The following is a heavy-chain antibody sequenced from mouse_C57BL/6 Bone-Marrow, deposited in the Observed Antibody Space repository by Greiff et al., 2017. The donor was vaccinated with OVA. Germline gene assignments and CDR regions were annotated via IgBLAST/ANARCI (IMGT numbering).Heavy chain of an antibody. V-gene: IGHV1-39*01. CDR3: ARSGIISTTVGYYYAMDD. Sequence: VQLQQSGPELVKPGASVKISCKASGYSFTDYNMNWVKQSNGKSLEWIGVINPNYGTTSYNQKFKGKATLTVDQSSSTAYMQLNSLTSEDSAVYYCARSGIISTTVGYYYAMDDWGQGTSVTVSS. CDR1: GYSFTDYN. J-gene: IGHJ4*01. CDR2: INPNYGTT. D-gene: IGHD1-1*01.